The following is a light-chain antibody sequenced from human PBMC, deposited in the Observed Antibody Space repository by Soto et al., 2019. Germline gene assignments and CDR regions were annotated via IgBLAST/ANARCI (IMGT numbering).Light chain of an antibody. V-gene: IGKV1-39*01. Sequence: DIQMTHSPSSLSVSVVYRVTITCRASQSISSYLNWYQQKPGKAPKLLIYAASSLQSGVPSRFSGSGSGTDFTLTISSLQPEDFATYYCQQSYSTPRTFGPGTKVDIK. CDR2: AAS. CDR3: QQSYSTPRT. J-gene: IGKJ3*01. CDR1: QSISSY.